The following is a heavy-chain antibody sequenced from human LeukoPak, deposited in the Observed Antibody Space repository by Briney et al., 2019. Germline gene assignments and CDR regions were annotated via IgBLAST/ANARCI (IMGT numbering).Heavy chain of an antibody. Sequence: PSETLSLTCSVSGGSVSNYYWSWIRQPPGKGLEWIGEIYHSGSTNSNSSLKSRVTISVDKSKNQFSLKLSSVTAADTAVYYCARGYNYGFGYYFDYWGQGTLVTVSS. CDR2: IYHSGST. D-gene: IGHD5-18*01. V-gene: IGHV4-59*02. CDR1: GGSVSNYY. CDR3: ARGYNYGFGYYFDY. J-gene: IGHJ4*02.